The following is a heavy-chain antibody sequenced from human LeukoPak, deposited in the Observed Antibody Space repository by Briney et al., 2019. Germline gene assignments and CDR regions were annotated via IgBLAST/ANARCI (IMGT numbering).Heavy chain of an antibody. D-gene: IGHD3-16*01. CDR1: GYTFTGYY. J-gene: IGHJ3*02. CDR2: INPNSGGT. CDR3: ARVAGPIGKAKGAAFDI. V-gene: IGHV1-2*06. Sequence: ASVKVSCKASGYTFTGYYMHLVRQAPGQGLEWMGRINPNSGGTNYAQKFQGRVTMTRDTSISTAYMELSRLRSDDTAVYYCARVAGPIGKAKGAAFDIWGQGTMVTVSS.